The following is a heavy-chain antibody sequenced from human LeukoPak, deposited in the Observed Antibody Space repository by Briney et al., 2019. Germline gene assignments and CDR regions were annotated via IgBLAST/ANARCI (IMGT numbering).Heavy chain of an antibody. CDR1: DYSISSGYY. D-gene: IGHD2-15*01. Sequence: PSETLSLTCTVSDYSISSGYYWGWIRQPPGKGLEWIGSIYHSGSTYYNPSLKSRVTISVDTSKNQFSLKLSSVTAADTAVYYCARLAGYCSGGDCYEYYFDYWGQGTLVTVSS. CDR2: IYHSGST. CDR3: ARLAGYCSGGDCYEYYFDY. V-gene: IGHV4-38-2*02. J-gene: IGHJ4*02.